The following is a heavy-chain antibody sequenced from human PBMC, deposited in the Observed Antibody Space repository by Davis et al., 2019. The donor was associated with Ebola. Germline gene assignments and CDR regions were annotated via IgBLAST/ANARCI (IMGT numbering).Heavy chain of an antibody. CDR2: VYPGDSDT. J-gene: IGHJ4*02. D-gene: IGHD2/OR15-2a*01. CDR3: ARQASLYGNIDY. Sequence: GESLKISCKASGYRFATYWIAWVRQMPGKGLEWMGIVYPGDSDTRYSPSFEGQVTISVDRSISTAYLQWSSLKASDTALYYCARQASLYGNIDYWGQGTLVTVSS. V-gene: IGHV5-51*01. CDR1: GYRFATYW.